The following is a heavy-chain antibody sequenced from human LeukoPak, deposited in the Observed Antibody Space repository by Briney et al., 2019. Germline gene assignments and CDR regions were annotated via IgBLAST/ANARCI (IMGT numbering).Heavy chain of an antibody. D-gene: IGHD3-16*01. V-gene: IGHV1-18*01. Sequence: ASVKVSCKASVDTFTSYGISWVRQAPGQGLEWMGWISAYNGNTNYAQKLQGRVTMTTDTSTSTAYMELRRLRSEDTAVYYCARYELGVWAFDYWGQGTLVTVSS. CDR3: ARYELGVWAFDY. CDR2: ISAYNGNT. J-gene: IGHJ4*02. CDR1: VDTFTSYG.